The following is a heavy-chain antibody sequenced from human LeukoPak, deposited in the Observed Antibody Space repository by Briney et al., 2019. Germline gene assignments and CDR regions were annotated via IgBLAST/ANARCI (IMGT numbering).Heavy chain of an antibody. J-gene: IGHJ5*02. Sequence: SETLSLTCTVSGGSISSSSYYWGWIRQPPGKGLEWIGSIYYSGSTYYNPSLKSRVTISVDTSKNQFSLKLSSVTAADTAVYYCARRYMITFGGVIATNWFDPWGQGTLVTVSS. CDR3: ARRYMITFGGVIATNWFDP. V-gene: IGHV4-39*07. D-gene: IGHD3-16*02. CDR2: IYYSGST. CDR1: GGSISSSSYY.